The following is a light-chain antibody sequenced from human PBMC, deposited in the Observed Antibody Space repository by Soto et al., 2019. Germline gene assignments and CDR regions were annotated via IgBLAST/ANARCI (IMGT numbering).Light chain of an antibody. CDR1: QNISIW. J-gene: IGKJ1*01. V-gene: IGKV1-5*03. CDR2: KTS. Sequence: IQMTQSPSTLSASVGDRVTITCRASQNISIWLAWYQQKPGKAPNLLIYKTSSLETGVPSRSSGSESGTEFTLTISSLQPDDFATYYCQHWNDYSWTFGQGTKVEVK. CDR3: QHWNDYSWT.